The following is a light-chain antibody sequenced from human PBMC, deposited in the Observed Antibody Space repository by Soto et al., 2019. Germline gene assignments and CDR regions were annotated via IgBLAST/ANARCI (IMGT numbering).Light chain of an antibody. CDR2: GAS. J-gene: IGKJ5*01. CDR1: QSVSSNS. Sequence: EIVLTQSPGTLSLSPGERATLSCRASQSVSSNSLAWYHQKPGQPPRLLIYGASSRATGIPDRFSGSGSGTDFTLTISRLEPEDFAVYYCQQFGSSLITFGQGKRLEIE. CDR3: QQFGSSLIT. V-gene: IGKV3-20*01.